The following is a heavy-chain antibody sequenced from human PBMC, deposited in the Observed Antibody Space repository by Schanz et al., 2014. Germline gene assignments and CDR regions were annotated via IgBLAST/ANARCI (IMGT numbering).Heavy chain of an antibody. D-gene: IGHD3-10*01. Sequence: EVQLVESGGGLVQPGGSLRLSCAASGFTVSSNYMSWVRQAPGKGLEWVSITYSGGSTYYADSVKGRFTSSRDNSMNTVYLQMNSLRSDDAAVYYCARAQGVIRLYYGVDVWGQGTTVTVSS. J-gene: IGHJ6*02. CDR3: ARAQGVIRLYYGVDV. CDR1: GFTVSSNY. CDR2: TYSGGST. V-gene: IGHV3-66*01.